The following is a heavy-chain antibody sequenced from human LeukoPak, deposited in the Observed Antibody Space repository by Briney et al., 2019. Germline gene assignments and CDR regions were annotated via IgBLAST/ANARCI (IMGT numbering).Heavy chain of an antibody. V-gene: IGHV3-53*01. Sequence: GGSLRLSCAASGFTVSSNYMGWVRQAPGKGLEWVSVIYSGGSTYYADSVKGRFTISRDNSKNTLYLQMNSLRADDTAVYYCARDSRWIQFDYWGQGTLVTVSS. J-gene: IGHJ4*02. CDR2: IYSGGST. CDR1: GFTVSSNY. CDR3: ARDSRWIQFDY. D-gene: IGHD5-18*01.